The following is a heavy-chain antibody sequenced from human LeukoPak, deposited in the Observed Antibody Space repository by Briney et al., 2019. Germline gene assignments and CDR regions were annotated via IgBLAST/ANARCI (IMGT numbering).Heavy chain of an antibody. J-gene: IGHJ3*02. CDR3: ARAGFGELAPHAFDI. V-gene: IGHV3-21*01. CDR2: ISSSSSYI. Sequence: GGSLRLSCAASGFTFSSYSMNWVRQAPGKGLGWVSSISSSSSYIYYADSVKGRFTISRDNAKNSLYLQMNSLRAEDTAVYYCARAGFGELAPHAFDIWGQGTMVTVSS. D-gene: IGHD3-10*01. CDR1: GFTFSSYS.